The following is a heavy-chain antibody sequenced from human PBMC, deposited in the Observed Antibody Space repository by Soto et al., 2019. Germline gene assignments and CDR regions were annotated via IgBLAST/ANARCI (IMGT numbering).Heavy chain of an antibody. D-gene: IGHD3-10*01. V-gene: IGHV1-69*01. CDR1: GGTFSSYA. Sequence: QVQLVQSGAEVKKPGSSVKVSCKASGGTFSSYAISWVRQAPGQGLEWMGGIIPIFGTANYAQKFQGRVTITADESTSTAYMELSSLRSEDTAVYYCATRSGGSGSYYLPYYYYGMDVWGQGTTVTVSS. CDR3: ATRSGGSGSYYLPYYYYGMDV. CDR2: IIPIFGTA. J-gene: IGHJ6*02.